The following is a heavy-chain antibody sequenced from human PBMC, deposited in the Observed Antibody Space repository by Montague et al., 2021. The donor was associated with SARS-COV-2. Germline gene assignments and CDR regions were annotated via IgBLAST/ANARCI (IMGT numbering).Heavy chain of an antibody. CDR3: ARGQLWFDY. V-gene: IGHV4-59*08. Sequence: SETLSLTRTVSGDSISSYYWSWIRQSPGKGLEWIGYIYYSGSTNYNPSLKSRGTISVDPSKNQFSLKLRSVTAADTAVYYCARGQLWFDYWGQGTLVTVSS. D-gene: IGHD5-18*01. CDR2: IYYSGST. J-gene: IGHJ4*02. CDR1: GDSISSYY.